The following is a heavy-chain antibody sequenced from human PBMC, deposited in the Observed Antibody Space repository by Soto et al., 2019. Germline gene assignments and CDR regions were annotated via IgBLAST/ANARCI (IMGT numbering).Heavy chain of an antibody. J-gene: IGHJ6*02. Sequence: GESLKISCKTSGYTFTNYWIGWVRQMPGKGLQWLGIIQPGDSDIRYNPSFEDKVTISADKSISTAYLQWSSLKASDTAMYYCAGGGVRGVITRTRDYYGMDVWGQGTTVTVSS. CDR1: GYTFTNYW. CDR3: AGGGVRGVITRTRDYYGMDV. V-gene: IGHV5-51*01. D-gene: IGHD3-10*01. CDR2: IQPGDSDI.